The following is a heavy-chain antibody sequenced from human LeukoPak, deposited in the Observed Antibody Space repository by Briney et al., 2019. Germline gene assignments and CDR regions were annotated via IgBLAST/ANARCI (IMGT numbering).Heavy chain of an antibody. J-gene: IGHJ4*02. CDR3: ARVRDVYNHAFEN. V-gene: IGHV3-53*01. Sequence: QPGGSLRLSCAVSTFTVAFNYMSWVRQTPGKGLVWVSDIYQGGSTYYSDSAKGRFTISRDISKNTLHLQMNNLRVDDTAVYYCARVRDVYNHAFENWGQGTLVTVS. D-gene: IGHD5-24*01. CDR1: TFTVAFNY. CDR2: IYQGGST.